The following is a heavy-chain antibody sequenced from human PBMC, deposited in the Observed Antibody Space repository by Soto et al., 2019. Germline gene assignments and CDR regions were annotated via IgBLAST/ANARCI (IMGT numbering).Heavy chain of an antibody. CDR1: GYTFTSYY. CDR2: INPSGGST. V-gene: IGHV1-46*01. D-gene: IGHD2-15*01. J-gene: IGHJ6*02. CDR3: ASPLGVVVAATPSHYYYGMDV. Sequence: QVQLVQSGAEVKKPGASVKVSCKASGYTFTSYYMHWVRQAPGQGLEWMGIINPSGGSTSYAQKFQGSVTMTRDTSTSTVYMELSSLRSEDTAVYYCASPLGVVVAATPSHYYYGMDVWGQGTTVTVSS.